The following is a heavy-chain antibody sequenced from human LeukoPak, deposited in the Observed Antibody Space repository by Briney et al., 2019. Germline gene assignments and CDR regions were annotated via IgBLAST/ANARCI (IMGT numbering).Heavy chain of an antibody. CDR1: GFTFSSYW. V-gene: IGHV3-7*01. Sequence: GGSLRLSCAASGFTFSSYWMSWVRQAPGKGLEWVANIKQDGSEKYYVDSVKGRFTISRDNAKNSLYLQMNSLRAEDTAVYYCARVEYDSSGYYLPTYFDYWGQGTLVTVSS. D-gene: IGHD3-22*01. CDR2: IKQDGSEK. CDR3: ARVEYDSSGYYLPTYFDY. J-gene: IGHJ4*02.